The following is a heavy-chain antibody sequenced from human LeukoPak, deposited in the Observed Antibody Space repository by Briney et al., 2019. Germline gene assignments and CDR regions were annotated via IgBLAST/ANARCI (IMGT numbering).Heavy chain of an antibody. D-gene: IGHD6-6*01. V-gene: IGHV3-33*01. CDR3: AREGSDSDAFDI. CDR2: IWYDGSNK. CDR1: GFTLSKYG. J-gene: IGHJ3*02. Sequence: GGSLRLSCAASGFTLSKYGIHWVRQAPGKGLEWVAVIWYDGSNKYYADSVKGRFTISRDNSKNTLYLQMNSLRAEDTAVYYCAREGSDSDAFDIWGQGTMVTVSS.